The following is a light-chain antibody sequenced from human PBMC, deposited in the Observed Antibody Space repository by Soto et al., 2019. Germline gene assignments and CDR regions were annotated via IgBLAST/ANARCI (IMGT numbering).Light chain of an antibody. CDR2: EVS. CDR1: SSDIGAYDY. V-gene: IGLV2-14*01. J-gene: IGLJ2*01. CDR3: QSYDSSLSGVVL. Sequence: QSALTQPASVSGSPGQSITVSCTGTSSDIGAYDYVSWYQQHPGKAPKVIISEVSKRPSGVSHRFSGSKSGNTASLTISGLQAEDEADYYCQSYDSSLSGVVLFGGGTKLTVL.